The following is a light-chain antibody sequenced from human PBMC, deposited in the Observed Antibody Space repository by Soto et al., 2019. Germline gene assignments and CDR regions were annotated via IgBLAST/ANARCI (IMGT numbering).Light chain of an antibody. CDR3: GSYTSRSTLGV. V-gene: IGLV2-14*03. CDR2: DVS. CDR1: ISDIGGYNY. J-gene: IGLJ2*01. Sequence: QSVLTQPASVSGSPGQSITISCTGTISDIGGYNYVSWYQQHPGKAPKLMIYDVSNRPSGVSYRFSGSKSGNTASLTISGLQAEDEADYYCGSYTSRSTLGVFGGGTKLTVL.